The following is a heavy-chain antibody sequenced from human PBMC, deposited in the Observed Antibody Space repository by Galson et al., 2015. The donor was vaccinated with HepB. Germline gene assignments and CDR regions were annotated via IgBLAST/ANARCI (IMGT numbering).Heavy chain of an antibody. CDR2: ISGSGGST. D-gene: IGHD6-19*01. V-gene: IGHV3-23*01. J-gene: IGHJ6*02. Sequence: SLRLSCAASGFTFSSYAMSWVRQAPGKGLEWVSAISGSGGSTYYADSVKGRFTISRDNSKNTLYLQMNSLRAEDTAVYYCANLELPRLYSSGWYLKGNYYYGMDVWGQGTTVTVSS. CDR1: GFTFSSYA. CDR3: ANLELPRLYSSGWYLKGNYYYGMDV.